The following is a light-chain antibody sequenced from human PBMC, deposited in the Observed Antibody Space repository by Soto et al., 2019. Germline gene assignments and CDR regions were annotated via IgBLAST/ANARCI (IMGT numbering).Light chain of an antibody. J-gene: IGKJ4*01. CDR2: GAF. Sequence: DIQLTQSPSFLSASEGDRVTITCRASQDVGTYFAWYQLKPRKAPQLLVYGAFTLQSGVPSRFSGSGSGTEFTLTISSLQPEDSATYYCHQVDTYPLTFGGGTKVEIK. CDR3: HQVDTYPLT. CDR1: QDVGTY. V-gene: IGKV1-9*01.